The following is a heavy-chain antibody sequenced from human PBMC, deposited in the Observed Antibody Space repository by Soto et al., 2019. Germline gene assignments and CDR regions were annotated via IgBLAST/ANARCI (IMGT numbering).Heavy chain of an antibody. CDR2: ISYDGSNK. V-gene: IGHV3-30-3*01. CDR1: GFTFSSYA. Sequence: VGSLRLSCAASGFTFSSYAMHWVRQAPGKGLEWVAVISYDGSNKYYADSVKGRFTISRDNSKNTLYLQMNSLRAEDTAVYYCARDISHSGSYWGQGTLVTVSS. CDR3: ARDISHSGSY. D-gene: IGHD1-26*01. J-gene: IGHJ4*02.